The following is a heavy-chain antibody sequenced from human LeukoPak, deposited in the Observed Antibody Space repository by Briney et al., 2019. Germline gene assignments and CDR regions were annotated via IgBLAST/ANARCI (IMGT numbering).Heavy chain of an antibody. V-gene: IGHV3-21*01. CDR1: GLTFSSYS. J-gene: IGHJ6*02. CDR3: ARVKMGYYGMDV. CDR2: ISSSSSYI. Sequence: GGSLRLSCAASGLTFSSYSMNWVRQAPGKGLEWVSSISSSSSYIYYADSVKGRFTISRDNAKNSLYLQMNSLRAEDTAVYYCARVKMGYYGMDVWGQGTTVTVSS. D-gene: IGHD1-26*01.